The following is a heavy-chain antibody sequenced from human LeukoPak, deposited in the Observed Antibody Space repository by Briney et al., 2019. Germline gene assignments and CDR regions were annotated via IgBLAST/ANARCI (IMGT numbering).Heavy chain of an antibody. CDR2: INSDGSST. D-gene: IGHD5-12*01. V-gene: IGHV3-74*01. J-gene: IGHJ4*02. Sequence: GESLRLSCAASGFTFSSYWMHWVRQAPGKGLVWVSRINSDGSSTSYADSVKGRFTISRDNAKNTLYLQMNSLRAEDTAVYYCARDGRGYSGYDYVGDYWGQGTLVTVS. CDR3: ARDGRGYSGYDYVGDY. CDR1: GFTFSSYW.